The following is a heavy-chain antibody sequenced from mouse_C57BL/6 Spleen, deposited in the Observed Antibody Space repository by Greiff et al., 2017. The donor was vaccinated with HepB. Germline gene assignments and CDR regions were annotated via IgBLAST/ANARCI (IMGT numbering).Heavy chain of an antibody. CDR2: INHSSGYT. V-gene: IGHV1-4*01. J-gene: IGHJ2*01. Sequence: VQLQQSGAELARPGASVKMSCKASGYTFTSYTMHWVKQRPGQGLEWIGYINHSSGYTKYNQKFKDKATLNAEKSSSTAYIQLSSLTSEDSAVYYCARTSGIGTEDYWGQGTTLTVSS. D-gene: IGHD3-2*02. CDR1: GYTFTSYT. CDR3: ARTSGIGTEDY.